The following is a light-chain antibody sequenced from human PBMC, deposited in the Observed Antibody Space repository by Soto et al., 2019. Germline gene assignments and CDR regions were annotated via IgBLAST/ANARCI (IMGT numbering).Light chain of an antibody. CDR3: NSYAGSNNWV. Sequence: QSALTQPPSASGSPGQSVTISCTGTSSDVGGYNYVSWYQQHPGKAPKLMIYGVSKRPSGVPDRFSGSKSGNTASLTVSGLQAEDEADYYFNSYAGSNNWVFGGGTKLTVL. V-gene: IGLV2-8*01. J-gene: IGLJ3*02. CDR1: SSDVGGYNY. CDR2: GVS.